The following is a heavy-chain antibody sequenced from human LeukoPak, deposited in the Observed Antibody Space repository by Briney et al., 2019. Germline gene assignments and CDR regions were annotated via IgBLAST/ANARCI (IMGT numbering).Heavy chain of an antibody. V-gene: IGHV1-2*02. CDR1: GYTFTSYY. CDR3: AKDRYGDYEAPFHYYMDA. Sequence: GASVKVSCKASGYTFTSYYMYWVRQAPGQGLEWMGWINPNSGVTNYAQKLQGRVTITRDTSIDTAYMQLSRLRSDDTAVYYCAKDRYGDYEAPFHYYMDAWGRGTTVTVSS. J-gene: IGHJ6*03. CDR2: INPNSGVT. D-gene: IGHD5-12*01.